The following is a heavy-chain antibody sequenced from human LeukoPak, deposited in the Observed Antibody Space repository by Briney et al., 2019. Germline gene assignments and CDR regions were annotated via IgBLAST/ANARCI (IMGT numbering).Heavy chain of an antibody. CDR3: ARHQIVGATRSPFDY. CDR2: IYPGDSDT. V-gene: IGHV5-51*01. Sequence: GESLKISCKGSGYSFTTYWIGLVRQMPGKGLEWMGIIYPGDSDTRYSPSFQGQVPISADKSISTAYLQWSSLKASDTAMYYCARHQIVGATRSPFDYWGQGTLVTVSS. D-gene: IGHD1-26*01. J-gene: IGHJ4*02. CDR1: GYSFTTYW.